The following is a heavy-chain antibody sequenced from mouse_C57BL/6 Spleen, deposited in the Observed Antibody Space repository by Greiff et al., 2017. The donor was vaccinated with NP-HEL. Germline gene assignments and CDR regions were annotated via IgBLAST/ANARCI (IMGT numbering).Heavy chain of an antibody. CDR3: ARWGYYSNYFDY. Sequence: VQLQQPGAELVKPGASVKLSCKASGYTFTSYWMHWVKQRPGQGLEWIGMIHPNSGSTNYNEKFKSKATLTVDKSSSTAYMQLSSLTSEDSAVYYCARWGYYSNYFDYWGQGTTLTVSS. V-gene: IGHV1-64*01. J-gene: IGHJ2*01. CDR1: GYTFTSYW. D-gene: IGHD2-5*01. CDR2: IHPNSGST.